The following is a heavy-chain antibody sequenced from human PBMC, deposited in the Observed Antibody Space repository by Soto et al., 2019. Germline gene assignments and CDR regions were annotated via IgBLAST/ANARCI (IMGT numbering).Heavy chain of an antibody. Sequence: EVQLVESGGGLIQPGGSLRLSCAASGFTVSSNYMSWVRQAPGKGLEWVSVIYSGGSTYYAVSVKGRFTMSRDNSKITLYLQMNSLRAEDTAVYYCARDRVESGYPEYFQHWGQGTVVTVSS. J-gene: IGHJ1*01. CDR1: GFTVSSNY. D-gene: IGHD3-22*01. CDR2: IYSGGST. CDR3: ARDRVESGYPEYFQH. V-gene: IGHV3-53*01.